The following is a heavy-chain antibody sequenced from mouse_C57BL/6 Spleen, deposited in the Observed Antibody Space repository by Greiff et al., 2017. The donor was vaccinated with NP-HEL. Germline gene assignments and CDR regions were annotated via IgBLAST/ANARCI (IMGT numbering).Heavy chain of an antibody. V-gene: IGHV8-12*01. D-gene: IGHD2-3*01. CDR3: ARKVDEDFDY. CDR1: GFSLTTSGMG. Sequence: ESGPGILQSSQTLSLTCSFSGFSLTTSGMGVSWLRQPSGKGLVWLAHTYWDDDKRYNPSLKSRRTISKDTSSNQVFLKITSVDTADTATYDCARKVDEDFDYWGQGTTLTVSS. CDR2: TYWDDDK. J-gene: IGHJ2*01.